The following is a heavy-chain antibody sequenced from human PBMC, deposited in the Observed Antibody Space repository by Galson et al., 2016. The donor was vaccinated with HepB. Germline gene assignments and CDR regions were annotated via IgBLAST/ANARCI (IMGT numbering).Heavy chain of an antibody. CDR3: PRGSVSFDFEP. V-gene: IGHV3-33*05. CDR2: ISLDGTNE. D-gene: IGHD3-9*01. CDR1: RFTFSRFG. Sequence: SLRLSCAASRFTFSRFGMHWVRQAPGKGLEWVAIISLDGTNEYYADSVKGRFPISRDNSKNTLYLQMDSMRAEDKAIYYCPRGSVSFDFEPWGQGTLVTVSS. J-gene: IGHJ5*02.